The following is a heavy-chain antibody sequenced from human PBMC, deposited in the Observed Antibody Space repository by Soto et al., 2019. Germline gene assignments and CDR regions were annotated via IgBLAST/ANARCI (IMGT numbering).Heavy chain of an antibody. CDR2: ISSSGRT. J-gene: IGHJ4*02. CDR1: GDSITSGAYY. CDR3: ARVNVTLDL. D-gene: IGHD2-21*02. Sequence: SETLSLTCTVSGDSITSGAYYWSWIRQHPGKGLEWIGYISSSGRTYYNPSLKSRLAISLDTSENQFSLKLTSVTAADTAMYFCARVNVTLDLWGQGTLVTVSS. V-gene: IGHV4-31*03.